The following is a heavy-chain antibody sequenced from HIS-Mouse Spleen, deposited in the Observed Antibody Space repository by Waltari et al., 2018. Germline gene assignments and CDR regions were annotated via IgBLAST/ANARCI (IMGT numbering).Heavy chain of an antibody. Sequence: QVQLVQSGAEVKKPGASVKVSCRASGYTFTSYDINWVRQATGQGREWMGWVNPNSANTGYAQKFQGIVTMTRNTSISTAYMELGSLRSEDTAVYYCARWEYCSGGSCQSAFDIWGQGTMVTVSS. CDR3: ARWEYCSGGSCQSAFDI. V-gene: IGHV1-8*01. D-gene: IGHD2-15*01. CDR1: GYTFTSYD. J-gene: IGHJ3*02. CDR2: VNPNSANT.